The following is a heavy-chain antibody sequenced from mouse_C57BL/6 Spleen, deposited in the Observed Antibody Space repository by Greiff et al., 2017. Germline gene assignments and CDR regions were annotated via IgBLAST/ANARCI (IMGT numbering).Heavy chain of an antibody. Sequence: EVQLVESGGGLVQSGRSLRLTCATSGFTFSDFYMEWVRQAPGKGLEWIAASRNKANDYTTEYSASVKGRFIVSRDTSQSILYLQMNALRAEDTAIYYCARDAGPYDGSVFAYWGQGTLVTVSA. CDR2: SRNKANDYTT. J-gene: IGHJ3*01. D-gene: IGHD1-1*01. CDR1: GFTFSDFY. V-gene: IGHV7-1*01. CDR3: ARDAGPYDGSVFAY.